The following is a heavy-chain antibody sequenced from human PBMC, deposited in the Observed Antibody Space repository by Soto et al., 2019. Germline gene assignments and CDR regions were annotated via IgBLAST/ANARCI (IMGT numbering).Heavy chain of an antibody. V-gene: IGHV3-23*01. D-gene: IGHD2-8*02. J-gene: IGHJ3*02. CDR2: INTSGGST. CDR1: GFTFGSYA. Sequence: EVQLLESGGGLVQPGGSLRLSCAASGFTFGSYAMTWVRQAPGKGLEWVSSINTSGGSTYYADSVKGRFTISRDNSKNTLYLQMNSLRAEDTAVYYCSKTYWLPRDAFDIWGQGTLLTVSS. CDR3: SKTYWLPRDAFDI.